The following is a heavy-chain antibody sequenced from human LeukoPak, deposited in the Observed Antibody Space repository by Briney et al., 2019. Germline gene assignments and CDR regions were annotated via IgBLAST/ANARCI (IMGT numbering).Heavy chain of an antibody. CDR2: MSQSGST. V-gene: IGHV4-4*02. Sequence: PSGTLSLTCTVSGGSIYSSNWWSWVRRPPGKGLEWIGEMSQSGSTHYDPSLTGRVTISVDKSNNQFSLTLNSATAADTAVYFCATHMTVSGTRGFDNWGQGTLVTVSS. D-gene: IGHD6-19*01. J-gene: IGHJ4*02. CDR3: ATHMTVSGTRGFDN. CDR1: GGSIYSSNW.